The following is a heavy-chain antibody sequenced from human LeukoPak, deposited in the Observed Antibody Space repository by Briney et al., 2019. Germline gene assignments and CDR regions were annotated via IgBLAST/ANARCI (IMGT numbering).Heavy chain of an antibody. CDR2: ITSSGSTI. J-gene: IGHJ4*02. D-gene: IGHD3-22*01. V-gene: IGHV3-48*03. Sequence: GSLRLSCAASGFTFSIYEMNWVRQAPGKGLEWVSYITSSGSTIYYADSVKGRFTISRDNAKISLYLQMNSLRAEDTAIYYCARANYDSRAYTYYFDSWGQGTLVTVSP. CDR1: GFTFSIYE. CDR3: ARANYDSRAYTYYFDS.